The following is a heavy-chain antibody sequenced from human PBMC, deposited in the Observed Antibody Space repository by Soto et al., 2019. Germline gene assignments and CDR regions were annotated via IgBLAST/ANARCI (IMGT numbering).Heavy chain of an antibody. CDR3: ARRVGSSSPGPVDV. CDR1: GGSISSSSYY. CDR2: IYYSGST. V-gene: IGHV4-39*01. D-gene: IGHD6-6*01. Sequence: SETLSLTCTVSGGSISSSSYYWGWIRQPPGKGLEWIGSIYYSGSTYYNPSLKSRVTISVDTSKNQFSLKLSSVTAADTAVYYCARRVGSSSPGPVDVWGKGTTVTVSS. J-gene: IGHJ6*04.